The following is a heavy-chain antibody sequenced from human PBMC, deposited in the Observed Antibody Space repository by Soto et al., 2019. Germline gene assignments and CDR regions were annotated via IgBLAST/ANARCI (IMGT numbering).Heavy chain of an antibody. J-gene: IGHJ4*02. CDR2: ITGGADDT. Sequence: EVQLLESGGGLVQPGGSLRLSCAASGFTFSTYVMSWVRQAPGQGLEWVSAITGGADDTYNADSVRGRFTISRDNSKNTLYLQMISLRAEDTAVYYCAKGSSNSRPYYFDYWGQGTLVTVSS. V-gene: IGHV3-23*01. D-gene: IGHD2-2*01. CDR3: AKGSSNSRPYYFDY. CDR1: GFTFSTYV.